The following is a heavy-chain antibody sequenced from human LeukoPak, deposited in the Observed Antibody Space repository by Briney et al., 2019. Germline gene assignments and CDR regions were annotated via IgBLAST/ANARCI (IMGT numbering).Heavy chain of an antibody. CDR2: ISSSSSYI. Sequence: GGSLRLSCAASGFTFSSYSMNWVRQAPGKGLEWVSSISSSSSYIYYADSVKGRFTISRDNAKNSLYLQMNSLRAEDTAVYYCASITMIVRDAFDIWGQGTMVTVSS. V-gene: IGHV3-21*01. J-gene: IGHJ3*02. CDR1: GFTFSSYS. CDR3: ASITMIVRDAFDI. D-gene: IGHD3-22*01.